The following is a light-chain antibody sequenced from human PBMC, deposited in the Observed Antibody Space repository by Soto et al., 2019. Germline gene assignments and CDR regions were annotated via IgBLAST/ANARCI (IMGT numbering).Light chain of an antibody. CDR2: AAS. J-gene: IGKJ5*01. CDR1: RSIGNN. V-gene: IGKV1-39*01. CDR3: QQSFSPHIA. Sequence: EIQVTQSPTSLSASVGARITITCRASRSIGNNLNWYQQRPGKAPQLLIYAASSLQSGVPSRFSGSSSGTDFTLTINGLQPEDFATYYCQQSFSPHIAFGQGTRL.